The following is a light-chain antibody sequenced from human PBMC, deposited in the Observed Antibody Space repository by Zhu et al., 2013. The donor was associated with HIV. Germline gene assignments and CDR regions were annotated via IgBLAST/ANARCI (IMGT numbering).Light chain of an antibody. CDR2: DDR. V-gene: IGLV3-21*03. CDR3: SSYTSTATLL. Sequence: SYELTQPPSVSVAPGKTARIACGGNNIGRKSVHWYQQKPGQAPVVVVYDDRDRPSGIPERFSGSKSGNLASLTISGLQTEDEADYYCSSYTSTATLLFGGGTKLTVL. J-gene: IGLJ2*01. CDR1: NIGRKS.